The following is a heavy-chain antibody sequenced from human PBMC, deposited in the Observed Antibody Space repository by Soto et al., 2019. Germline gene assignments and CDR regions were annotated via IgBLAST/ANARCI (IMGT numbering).Heavy chain of an antibody. D-gene: IGHD2-2*01. Sequence: GGSLRLSCAASGFTFSSYAMSWVRQAPGKGLEWVSAISGSGGSTYYADSVKGRFTISSDNSKNTLYLQMNSLRAEDTAVYYCAKGRVVVVPAAGTLTPWGQGTLVTVSS. CDR1: GFTFSSYA. CDR2: ISGSGGST. V-gene: IGHV3-23*01. J-gene: IGHJ5*02. CDR3: AKGRVVVVPAAGTLTP.